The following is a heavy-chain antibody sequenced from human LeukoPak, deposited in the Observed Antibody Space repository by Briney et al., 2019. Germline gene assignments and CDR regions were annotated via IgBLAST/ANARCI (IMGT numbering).Heavy chain of an antibody. D-gene: IGHD2-15*01. CDR3: ARTTEGYCRGRSCYSYYYYMDV. J-gene: IGHJ6*03. Sequence: SETLSLTCTVSGGSMTSDTYYWSWIRQPAGKGLEWIGRIYNSGSTNYNPSLKSRLTISLDTSKNQFSLKLSSVTAADTAVYYCARTTEGYCRGRSCYSYYYYMDVWGKGTTVTVSS. CDR1: GGSMTSDTYY. CDR2: IYNSGST. V-gene: IGHV4-61*10.